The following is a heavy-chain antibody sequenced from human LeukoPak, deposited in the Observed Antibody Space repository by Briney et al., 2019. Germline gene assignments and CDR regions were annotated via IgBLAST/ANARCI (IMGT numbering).Heavy chain of an antibody. CDR1: GFSFSIYS. CDR3: ARDLRSSGYYAFDY. D-gene: IGHD3-22*01. CDR2: ISSSTSTI. J-gene: IGHJ4*02. V-gene: IGHV3-48*01. Sequence: PGGSLRLSCAASGFSFSIYSMTWVRQAPGKGLEWVSYISSSTSTIYYADSVKGRFTISRDNAKNSLYMEMNSLRAEDTAVYYCARDLRSSGYYAFDYWGQGTLVTVSS.